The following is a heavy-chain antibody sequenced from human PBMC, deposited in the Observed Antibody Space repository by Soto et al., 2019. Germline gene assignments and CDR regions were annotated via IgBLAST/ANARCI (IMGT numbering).Heavy chain of an antibody. CDR3: ARGSMTTGMDY. Sequence: SETLSLTCTVSGGSISSGDYYWSWIRQPPGKGLEWIGYIYYSGSTYYNPSLKSRVTISVDTSKNQFSLKLSSVTAADTAVYYCARGSMTTGMDYWGQGTPVTVSS. V-gene: IGHV4-30-4*01. CDR2: IYYSGST. J-gene: IGHJ4*02. D-gene: IGHD4-17*01. CDR1: GGSISSGDYY.